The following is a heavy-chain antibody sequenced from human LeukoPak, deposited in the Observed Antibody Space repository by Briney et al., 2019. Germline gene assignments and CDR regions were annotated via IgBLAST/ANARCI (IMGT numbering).Heavy chain of an antibody. CDR3: ARVGHIAVAGTYNWFDP. Sequence: SETLSLTCTVSGGSISSYYWSWIRQPAGKGLEWIGRIYTSGSTNYNPSLKSRVTMSVDTSKNQFSLKLSSVTAADTAVYYCARVGHIAVAGTYNWFDPWGQGTLVTVSS. J-gene: IGHJ5*02. V-gene: IGHV4-4*07. CDR1: GGSISSYY. CDR2: IYTSGST. D-gene: IGHD6-19*01.